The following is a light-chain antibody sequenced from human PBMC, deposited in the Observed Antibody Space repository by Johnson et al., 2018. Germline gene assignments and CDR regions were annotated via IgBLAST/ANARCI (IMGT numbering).Light chain of an antibody. V-gene: IGLV1-51*02. Sequence: QSVLTQPPSVSAAPGQKVTISCSGSSSNIGNNYVSWYQQLPGTAPKPLIYENNKRPSGIPDRFSGSKYGTSAHLGITGLKTGDEADYYSGTGDRGLSAGNVFGTGTKVTVL. CDR2: ENN. CDR3: GTGDRGLSAGNV. CDR1: SSNIGNNY. J-gene: IGLJ1*01.